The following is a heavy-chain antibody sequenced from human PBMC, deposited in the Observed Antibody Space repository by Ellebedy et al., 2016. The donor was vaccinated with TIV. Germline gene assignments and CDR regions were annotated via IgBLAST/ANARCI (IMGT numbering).Heavy chain of an antibody. J-gene: IGHJ4*02. D-gene: IGHD2-2*01. Sequence: SVKVSCXVSGGTFSRKAISWVRQAPGQGLEWMGGITPIFGAASYAQKFQDRVTIFADKSTSTVYMELSSLRSEDTAVYYCARAVVVPAELFDWGQGTLVTVSS. CDR3: ARAVVVPAELFD. CDR1: GGTFSRKA. V-gene: IGHV1-69*06. CDR2: ITPIFGAA.